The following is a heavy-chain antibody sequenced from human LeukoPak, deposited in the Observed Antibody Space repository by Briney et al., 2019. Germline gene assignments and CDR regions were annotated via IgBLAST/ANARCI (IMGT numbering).Heavy chain of an antibody. Sequence: SQTLSLTCAISGDSVSSNSAAWNWIRQSPSRGLERLGRTYYRSKWYDDYAVSVKSRITINPDTSKNQFSLQLNSVTPEDTAVYYCARVVVVPDAFGIWGQGTMVTVSS. V-gene: IGHV6-1*01. D-gene: IGHD2-2*01. CDR1: GDSVSSNSAA. CDR2: TYYRSKWYD. J-gene: IGHJ3*02. CDR3: ARVVVVPDAFGI.